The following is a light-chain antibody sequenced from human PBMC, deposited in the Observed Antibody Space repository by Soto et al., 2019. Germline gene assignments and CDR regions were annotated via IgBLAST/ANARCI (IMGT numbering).Light chain of an antibody. CDR2: YDD. V-gene: IGLV1-36*01. CDR1: SSNIGNNA. J-gene: IGLJ1*01. Sequence: QSVLTQPPSVSEAPRQRVTISCSGSSSNIGNNAVNWYQQLPGQAPKIVIYYDDLLTSGVSDRFSGSKSGISASLATSDLQSDDEADYYCAAWGDNLNAYVFGPGTKVTVL. CDR3: AAWGDNLNAYV.